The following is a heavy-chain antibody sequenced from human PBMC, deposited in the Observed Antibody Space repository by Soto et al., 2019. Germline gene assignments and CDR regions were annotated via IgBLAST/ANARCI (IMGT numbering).Heavy chain of an antibody. Sequence: SETLSLTCTVSGGSVSSYYWTWIRQPPGKGLEWIGYIHYSGSTNYNPSLKSRVTISVDTSKNHFSLKLSSVSAADTAVYYCARDSTYRGAFDIWRQGTMVTVSS. CDR3: ARDSTYRGAFDI. J-gene: IGHJ3*02. V-gene: IGHV4-59*02. CDR2: IHYSGST. D-gene: IGHD3-16*02. CDR1: GGSVSSYY.